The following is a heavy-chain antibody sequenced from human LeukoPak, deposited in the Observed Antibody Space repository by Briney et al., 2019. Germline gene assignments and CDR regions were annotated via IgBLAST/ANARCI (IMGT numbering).Heavy chain of an antibody. CDR3: ARGWNYFEY. CDR2: LNTDGSST. CDR1: GFTFSSYW. Sequence: GGSLRLSCAASGFTFSSYWMGWVRQAPGKGLVWVSRLNTDGSSTTYADSVKGRFTISRDNAKSTLYLQMNNLRAEDTAVYYCARGWNYFEYWGQGTLVTVSS. D-gene: IGHD5-24*01. J-gene: IGHJ4*02. V-gene: IGHV3-74*01.